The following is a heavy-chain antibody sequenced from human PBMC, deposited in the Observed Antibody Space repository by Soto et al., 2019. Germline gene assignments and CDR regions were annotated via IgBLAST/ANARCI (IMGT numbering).Heavy chain of an antibody. J-gene: IGHJ6*02. V-gene: IGHV3-73*01. CDR3: TRHGGYCTNGVCYTVYYGMDV. D-gene: IGHD2-8*01. Sequence: GGSLRLSCAASGFTFSGSAMHWVRQASGNGLEWVGLIRSKANSYATAYAASVKGRFTISRDDSKNTAYLQMNSLKTEDTAVYYCTRHGGYCTNGVCYTVYYGMDVWGQGTTVTVSS. CDR2: IRSKANSYAT. CDR1: GFTFSGSA.